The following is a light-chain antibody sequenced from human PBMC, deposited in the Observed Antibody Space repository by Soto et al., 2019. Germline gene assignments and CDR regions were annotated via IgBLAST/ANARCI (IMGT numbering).Light chain of an antibody. CDR3: QQYNSYRWT. V-gene: IGKV1-5*03. CDR2: KAS. J-gene: IGKJ1*01. Sequence: DIHMTHSPATLSASLGDRVTITCRASQSISSWLAWYQQKPGKAPKLLIYKASSLESGVPSRFSGSGSGTEFTLTISSLEPDDFATYYCQQYNSYRWTFGRGTKVDIK. CDR1: QSISSW.